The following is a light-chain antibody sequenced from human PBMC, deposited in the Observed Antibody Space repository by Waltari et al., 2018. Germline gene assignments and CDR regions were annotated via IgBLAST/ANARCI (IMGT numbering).Light chain of an antibody. V-gene: IGKV3-20*01. J-gene: IGKJ2*01. CDR3: QQYGSSYT. Sequence: EIVLTQSPGPLSWSPGERATLSCRASQRVSSSYLAWYQQKPGQAPRPLTYGASSRATGIPDRFSGSGSGTDFTLTISRLEPEDFAVYYCQQYGSSYTFGQGTKLEIK. CDR1: QRVSSSY. CDR2: GAS.